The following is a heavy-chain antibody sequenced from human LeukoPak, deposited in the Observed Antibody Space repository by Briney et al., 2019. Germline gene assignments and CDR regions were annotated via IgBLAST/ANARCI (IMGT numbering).Heavy chain of an antibody. D-gene: IGHD6-19*01. CDR1: GFTFSSYA. CDR3: ARGAYRSVLDY. Sequence: PGRSLRLSCAASGFTFSSYAMHWVRQAPGKGLEWVAVISYDGSNKYYADSVKGRITISRDKSKNTLYLQMNSLRAEDTAVYYCARGAYRSVLDYWGQGRLVTVSS. CDR2: ISYDGSNK. V-gene: IGHV3-30-3*01. J-gene: IGHJ4*02.